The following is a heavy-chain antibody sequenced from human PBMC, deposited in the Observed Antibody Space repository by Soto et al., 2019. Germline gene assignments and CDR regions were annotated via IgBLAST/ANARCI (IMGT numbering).Heavy chain of an antibody. J-gene: IGHJ6*02. Sequence: QVHLVQSGAEVKKPGASVKVSCKASGYTFTNYDINWVRQAPGQGLEWMGWISTYTGNTNYAQKLQGRVTMTTDTSTSTAYMELRRLRSDDTAVYYCAGGYYYGSGRPTPGGMDVWGQGTTVTVSS. CDR1: GYTFTNYD. CDR2: ISTYTGNT. CDR3: AGGYYYGSGRPTPGGMDV. V-gene: IGHV1-18*01. D-gene: IGHD3-10*01.